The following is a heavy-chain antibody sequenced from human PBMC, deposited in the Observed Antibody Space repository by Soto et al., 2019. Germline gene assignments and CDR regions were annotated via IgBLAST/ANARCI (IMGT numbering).Heavy chain of an antibody. Sequence: GGSLRLSCAASGFTFSSYSMNWVRQAPGKGLEWVSSISSSSSYIYYADSVKGRFTISRDNAKNSLYLQMNSLRAEDTAVYYCARDYYDFWSGYANWFDPWGQGTLVTVSS. V-gene: IGHV3-21*01. J-gene: IGHJ5*02. CDR3: ARDYYDFWSGYANWFDP. CDR2: ISSSSSYI. D-gene: IGHD3-3*01. CDR1: GFTFSSYS.